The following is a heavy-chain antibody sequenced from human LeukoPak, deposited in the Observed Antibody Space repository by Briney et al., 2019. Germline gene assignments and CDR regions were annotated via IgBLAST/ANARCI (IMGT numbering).Heavy chain of an antibody. V-gene: IGHV1-69*05. J-gene: IGHJ3*02. CDR3: ARVSYYDSILGAFDI. CDR2: IVPIFGTA. D-gene: IGHD3-22*01. Sequence: SVKVSCTASGGTFSSYAISWVRQAPGQGLEWMGGIVPIFGTANYAQKFQGRVTITTDESTSTAYMELSSLRSEDTAVYYCARVSYYDSILGAFDIWGQGTMVTVSS. CDR1: GGTFSSYA.